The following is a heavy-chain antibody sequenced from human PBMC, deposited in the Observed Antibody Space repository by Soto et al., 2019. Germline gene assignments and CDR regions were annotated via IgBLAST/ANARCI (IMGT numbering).Heavy chain of an antibody. CDR1: GYTFTSYD. V-gene: IGHV1-2*04. D-gene: IGHD2-2*01. J-gene: IGHJ3*02. CDR3: ARSPIVVVPAASDAFDI. CDR2: INPNSGGT. Sequence: GASVKVSCKASGYTFTSYDINWVRQATGQGLEWMGWINPNSGGTNYAQKFQGWVTMTRDTSISTAYMELSRLRSDDTAVYYCARSPIVVVPAASDAFDIWGQGTMVTVSS.